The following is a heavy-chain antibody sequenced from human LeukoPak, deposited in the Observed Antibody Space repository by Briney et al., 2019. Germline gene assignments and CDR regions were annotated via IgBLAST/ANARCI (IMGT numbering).Heavy chain of an antibody. D-gene: IGHD3-22*01. CDR3: VGVRVFTMIVSEPGQPYF. J-gene: IGHJ3*01. CDR1: GFTFSNYA. V-gene: IGHV3-53*01. CDR2: IYSGGST. Sequence: GGSLRLSCAAPGFTFSNYAMSWVRQAPGKGLEWVSVIYSGGSTYYADSVKGRFTISRDNSKNTLYLQMNSLRAEDTAVYYCVGVRVFTMIVSEPGQPYFWGQGTMVTVSS.